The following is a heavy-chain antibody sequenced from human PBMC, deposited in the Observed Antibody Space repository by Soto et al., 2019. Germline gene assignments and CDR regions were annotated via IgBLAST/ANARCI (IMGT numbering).Heavy chain of an antibody. CDR3: ARPHYDSNTFYYFFDY. CDR2: IFHGGST. Sequence: SLTCAVYGGSFSGYFWSRIRQPPGKGLEWIGEIFHGGSTNYSPSLKSRVTISVDTSKNQFSLELSSVTAADTAVYYCARPHYDSNTFYYFFDYWGQGTLVTVSS. J-gene: IGHJ4*02. CDR1: GGSFSGYF. D-gene: IGHD3-22*01. V-gene: IGHV4-34*12.